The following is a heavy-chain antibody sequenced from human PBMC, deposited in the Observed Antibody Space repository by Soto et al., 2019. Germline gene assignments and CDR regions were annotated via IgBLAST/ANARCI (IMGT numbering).Heavy chain of an antibody. CDR2: FSGTTTST. V-gene: IGHV3-23*01. CDR1: GVIFSSYA. J-gene: IGHJ4*02. Sequence: GGSLRLSCAASGVIFSSYAMSWVRQAPGKGLEWVSAFSGTTTSTYYAASVKGRFTISRDNSKNTLYLQMNSLKAEDTAVYYCAKGQKWELPFDYWGQGALVTVSS. D-gene: IGHD1-26*01. CDR3: AKGQKWELPFDY.